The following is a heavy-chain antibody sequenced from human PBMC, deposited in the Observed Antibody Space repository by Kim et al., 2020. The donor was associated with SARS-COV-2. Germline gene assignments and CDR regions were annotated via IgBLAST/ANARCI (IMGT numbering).Heavy chain of an antibody. Sequence: VKGRFNISRDNSKNTLYLQMNSLRAEDTAVYYCARDWDIVATIEADAFDIWGQGTMVTVSS. CDR3: ARDWDIVATIEADAFDI. J-gene: IGHJ3*02. D-gene: IGHD5-12*01. V-gene: IGHV3-30*01.